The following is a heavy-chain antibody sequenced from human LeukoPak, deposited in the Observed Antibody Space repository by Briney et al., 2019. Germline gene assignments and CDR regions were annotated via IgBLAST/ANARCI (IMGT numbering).Heavy chain of an antibody. V-gene: IGHV1-69*13. CDR3: ARDVRPSKDLWPPPNFDY. CDR1: GGTFSSYA. CDR2: IIPIFGTA. J-gene: IGHJ4*02. D-gene: IGHD2/OR15-2a*01. Sequence: SVKVSCKASGGTFSSYAISWVRQAPGRGLEWMGGIIPIFGTANYAQKFQGRVTITADESTSTAYMELSSLRSEDTAVYYCARDVRPSKDLWPPPNFDYWGQGTLVTVSS.